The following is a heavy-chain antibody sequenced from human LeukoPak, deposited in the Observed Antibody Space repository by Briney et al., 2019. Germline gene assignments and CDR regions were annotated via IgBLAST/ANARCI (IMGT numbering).Heavy chain of an antibody. CDR1: GGSFSGYY. D-gene: IGHD3-22*01. Sequence: SETLSLTCAVYGGSFSGYYWSWLRQPPGKGLEWIGEINHSGSTNYNPSLKSRVTISVDTSKNQFSLKLSSVTAADTAVYYCARVPIDYYDSSGYYWGQGTLVTVS. CDR3: ARVPIDYYDSSGYY. V-gene: IGHV4-34*01. CDR2: INHSGST. J-gene: IGHJ4*02.